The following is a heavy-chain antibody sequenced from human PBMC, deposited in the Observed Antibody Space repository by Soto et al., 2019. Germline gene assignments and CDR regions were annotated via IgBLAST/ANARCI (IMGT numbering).Heavy chain of an antibody. Sequence: ASVKVSCKASGYTFTSYGISWVRQAPGQGLEWMGWISAYDGNTNYAQKFQGRVTMTEDTSTDTAYMELSSLRSEDTAVYYCATSENYYDSTGYSYWGQGTLVTVSS. CDR1: GYTFTSYG. CDR3: ATSENYYDSTGYSY. J-gene: IGHJ4*02. CDR2: ISAYDGNT. D-gene: IGHD3-22*01. V-gene: IGHV1-18*01.